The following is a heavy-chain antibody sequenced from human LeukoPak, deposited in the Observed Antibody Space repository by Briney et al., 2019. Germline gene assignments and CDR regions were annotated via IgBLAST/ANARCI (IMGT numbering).Heavy chain of an antibody. CDR2: INWNGGST. J-gene: IGHJ4*02. V-gene: IGHV3-20*04. Sequence: GGSLRPSCAASGFTFDDYGMSWVRQVPGKGLEWVSGINWNGGSTGYADSVKGRFTISRDNAKNSLYLQMDSLRVEDTALYYCARGIRFLEWLSGFDYWGQGTLVTVFS. D-gene: IGHD3-3*01. CDR1: GFTFDDYG. CDR3: ARGIRFLEWLSGFDY.